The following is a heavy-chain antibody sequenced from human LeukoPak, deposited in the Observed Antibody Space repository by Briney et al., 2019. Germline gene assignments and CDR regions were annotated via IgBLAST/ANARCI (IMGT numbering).Heavy chain of an antibody. V-gene: IGHV4-4*07. CDR1: GGSISSYC. D-gene: IGHD3-10*01. CDR3: AREPQVGILQSINYGMDV. CDR2: IYTSGST. J-gene: IGHJ6*02. Sequence: SETLSLTCTVSGGSISSYCWSWIRQPAGKGLEWIGRIYTSGSTNYNPSLKSRVTMSVDTSKNQFSLKLSSVTAADTAVYYCAREPQVGILQSINYGMDVWGQGTTVTVSS.